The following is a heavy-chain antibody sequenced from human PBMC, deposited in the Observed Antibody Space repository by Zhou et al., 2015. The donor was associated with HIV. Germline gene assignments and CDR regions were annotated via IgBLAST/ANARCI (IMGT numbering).Heavy chain of an antibody. D-gene: IGHD1-26*01. CDR1: GGTFSSYA. CDR3: ARVPGSGSYSFFAFDI. Sequence: QVQLVQSGAEVKKPGSSVKVSCKASGGTFSSYAISWVRQAPGQGLEWMGGIIPIFGTANYAQKFQGRVTITADESTSTAYMELSSLRSEDTAVYYCARVPGSGSYSFFAFDIWGQGTMVTVSS. J-gene: IGHJ3*02. CDR2: IIPIFGTA. V-gene: IGHV1-69*01.